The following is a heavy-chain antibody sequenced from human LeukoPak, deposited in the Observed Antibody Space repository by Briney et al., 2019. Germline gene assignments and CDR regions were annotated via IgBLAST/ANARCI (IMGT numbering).Heavy chain of an antibody. CDR2: MNPNSGNT. J-gene: IGHJ6*03. Sequence: ASVKVSCKASGYTFTSYDINWVRQATGQGLEWRGWMNPNSGNTGYAQKFQGRVTITRNTSISTAYMELSSLRSEDTAVYYCARARRGSSSAYYYYYMDVWGKGTTVTVSS. CDR3: ARARRGSSSAYYYYYMDV. D-gene: IGHD6-6*01. V-gene: IGHV1-8*03. CDR1: GYTFTSYD.